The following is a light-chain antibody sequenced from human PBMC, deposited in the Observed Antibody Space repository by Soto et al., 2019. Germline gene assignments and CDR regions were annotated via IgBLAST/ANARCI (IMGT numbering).Light chain of an antibody. J-gene: IGLJ3*02. Sequence: QSVLTQPPSASGTPGQRVTISCSGSSSNIGSNYVYWYQQLPGTAPKLLIYSNNQRPSGDPDRFSGSKSGTSASLAISGLRSEDEADYYCAAWDDSLSGGVFGGGTKLTVL. CDR2: SNN. CDR3: AAWDDSLSGGV. CDR1: SSNIGSNY. V-gene: IGLV1-47*02.